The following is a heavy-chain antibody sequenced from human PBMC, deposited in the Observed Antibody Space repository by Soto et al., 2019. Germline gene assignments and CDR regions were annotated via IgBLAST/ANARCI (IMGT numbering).Heavy chain of an antibody. CDR3: ARTRYSYGILLYFFDY. Sequence: SVKVSCKASGGTFSSYAISWVRQAPGQGLEWMGGIIPIFGTANYAQKFQGRVTITADESTSTAYMELSSLRSEDTAVYYCARTRYSYGILLYFFDYWGQGTLVTVSS. J-gene: IGHJ4*02. CDR1: GGTFSSYA. V-gene: IGHV1-69*13. CDR2: IIPIFGTA. D-gene: IGHD5-18*01.